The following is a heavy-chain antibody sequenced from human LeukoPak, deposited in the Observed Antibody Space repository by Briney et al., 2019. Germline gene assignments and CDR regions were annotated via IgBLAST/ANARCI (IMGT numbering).Heavy chain of an antibody. Sequence: GGSLRLSCAASGFTFSSHWMSWVRQAPGKGLEWVAAISTTSGNIYYADSVKGRFTISRDNAKNSLYLQMNSLRVEDTALYYCARRAPSHDFDDWGQGTLVTVSS. CDR3: ARRAPSHDFDD. J-gene: IGHJ4*02. V-gene: IGHV3-21*01. CDR2: ISTTSGNI. CDR1: GFTFSSHW.